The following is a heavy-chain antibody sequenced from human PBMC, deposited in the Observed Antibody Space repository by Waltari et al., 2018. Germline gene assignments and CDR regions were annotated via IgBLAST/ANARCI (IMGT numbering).Heavy chain of an antibody. CDR3: ARSMGTPTRNFDF. CDR2: ISSDSVTT. J-gene: IGHJ4*02. Sequence: VQLLDSGGGLVQPGGPLRLSCVGSGFIFSGYSMSWVRQAPGKGLEWISIISSDSVTTLYADSMKGRFTVSRDNSKNTLYLQLNSLRVEDTAIYYCARSMGTPTRNFDFWGQGSLVTVSS. CDR1: GFIFSGYS. V-gene: IGHV3-23*01. D-gene: IGHD2-2*01.